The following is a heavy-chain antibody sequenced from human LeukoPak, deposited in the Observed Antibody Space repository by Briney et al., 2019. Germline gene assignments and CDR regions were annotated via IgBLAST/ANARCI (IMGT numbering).Heavy chain of an antibody. CDR3: ARGRRWLQLRHVFDY. Sequence: ASVKVSCKASGYTFTSYDINWVRQATGQGLEWMGWINPNSGNTGYAQKFQGRVTMTRNTSISTAYMELSSLRSEDTAVYYCARGRRWLQLRHVFDYWGQGTLVTVSS. CDR2: INPNSGNT. D-gene: IGHD5-24*01. J-gene: IGHJ4*02. CDR1: GYTFTSYD. V-gene: IGHV1-8*01.